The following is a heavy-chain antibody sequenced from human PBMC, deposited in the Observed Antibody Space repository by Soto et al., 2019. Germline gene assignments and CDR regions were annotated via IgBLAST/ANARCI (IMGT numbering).Heavy chain of an antibody. CDR2: IYYSGST. V-gene: IGHV4-39*01. Sequence: SETLSLTCTVSGGSISSSSYYWGWIRQPPGKGLEWIGSIYYSGSTYYNPSLKSRVTISVDTSKNQFSLKLSSVTAADTAVYYCARQTPWSAVRGVIVSSNFDYWGQGTLVTVSS. J-gene: IGHJ4*02. D-gene: IGHD3-10*01. CDR1: GGSISSSSYY. CDR3: ARQTPWSAVRGVIVSSNFDY.